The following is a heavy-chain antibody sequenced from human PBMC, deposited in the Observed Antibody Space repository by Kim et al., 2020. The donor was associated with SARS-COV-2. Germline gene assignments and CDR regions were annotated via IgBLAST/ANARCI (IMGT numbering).Heavy chain of an antibody. CDR1: GGSISSYY. V-gene: IGHV4-59*13. Sequence: SETLSLTCTVSGGSISSYYWSWIRQPPGKGLEWIGYVYYSGSTNYNPSLESRVTISVDTSKNQFSLKLGSVTAADTAVYYCARDNYYSPGSYYYFDYWG. CDR2: VYYSGST. CDR3: ARDNYYSPGSYYYFDY. D-gene: IGHD3-10*01. J-gene: IGHJ4*01.